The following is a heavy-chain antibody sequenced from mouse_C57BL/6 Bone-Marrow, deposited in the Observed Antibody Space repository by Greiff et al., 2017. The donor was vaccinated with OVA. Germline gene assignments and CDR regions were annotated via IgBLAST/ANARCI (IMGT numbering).Heavy chain of an antibody. D-gene: IGHD1-1*01. V-gene: IGHV5-17*01. Sequence: DVKLVESGGGLVKPGGSLKLSCAASGFTFSDYGMHWVRQAPEKGLEWVAYISSGSSTIYYADTVKGRFTISRDNAKNTLFLQMTSLRSEDTAMYYCARRDYYGSRDYFDYWGQGTTLTVSS. CDR2: ISSGSSTI. CDR3: ARRDYYGSRDYFDY. CDR1: GFTFSDYG. J-gene: IGHJ2*01.